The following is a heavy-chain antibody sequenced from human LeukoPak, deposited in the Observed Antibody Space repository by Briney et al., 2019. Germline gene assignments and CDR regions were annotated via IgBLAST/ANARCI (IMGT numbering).Heavy chain of an antibody. CDR1: GFTVSTND. CDR2: IYSGDTT. D-gene: IGHD1-14*01. J-gene: IGHJ4*02. CDR3: ARHRIPEDDGFSAPLSSVFPAPLSN. Sequence: PGGSLRLSCAASGFTVSTNDMSWVRQAPGKGLDWVSAIYSGDTTYYADSVKGRFTISRDNSKNTPYLQMNSLRPEDTALYYCARHRIPEDDGFSAPLSSVFPAPLSNWGQGTLVTVS. V-gene: IGHV3-53*01.